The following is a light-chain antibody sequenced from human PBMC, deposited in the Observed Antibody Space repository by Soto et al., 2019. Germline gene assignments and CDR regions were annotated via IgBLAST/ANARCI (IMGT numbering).Light chain of an antibody. CDR1: QTINTW. V-gene: IGKV1-5*03. J-gene: IGKJ4*01. CDR2: KAS. CDR3: QQYNAYPLT. Sequence: DIQMTQSPSTLSASVGDRVTITCRASQTINTWLAWYQQKPGKAPNLLIYKASNLESGVPSRFSGSGSGTEFNLTISSLQPDDFATYYCQQYNAYPLTFGGGTTVEIK.